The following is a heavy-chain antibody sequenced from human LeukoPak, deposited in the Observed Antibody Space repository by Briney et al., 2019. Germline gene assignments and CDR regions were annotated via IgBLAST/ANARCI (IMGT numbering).Heavy chain of an antibody. CDR2: IYSVGST. J-gene: IGHJ4*02. D-gene: IGHD4-17*01. CDR1: GSISSNHY. CDR3: TTDFRYGAS. Sequence: PGGSRRLSWAASGSISSNHYMTWVRQAPGKGLEWVSVIYSVGSTYYADPVKGRFTISRDISKNTLYLQMNSLRAEDTAVYFCTTDFRYGASWGQGTLVTVAS. V-gene: IGHV3-53*01.